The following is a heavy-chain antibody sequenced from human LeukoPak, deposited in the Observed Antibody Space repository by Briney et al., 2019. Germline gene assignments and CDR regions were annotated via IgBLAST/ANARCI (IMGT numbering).Heavy chain of an antibody. D-gene: IGHD3-22*01. CDR2: IYYSGST. V-gene: IGHV4-31*03. Sequence: SQTLSPTCTVSGGSISSGGYYWSWIRQHPGKGLEWIGYIYYSGSTYYNPSLKSRVTISVDTSKNQFSLKLSSVTAADTAVYYCARDRTHYYDSSGLFYYYYYGMDVWGQGTTVSVSS. J-gene: IGHJ6*02. CDR1: GGSISSGGYY. CDR3: ARDRTHYYDSSGLFYYYYYGMDV.